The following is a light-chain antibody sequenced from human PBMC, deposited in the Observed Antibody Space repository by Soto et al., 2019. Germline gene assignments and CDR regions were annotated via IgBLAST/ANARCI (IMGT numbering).Light chain of an antibody. CDR2: DAS. CDR3: QQCVIWPLFT. J-gene: IGKJ3*01. V-gene: IGKV3-11*01. Sequence: EIVLTQSPATLSLSPGERATLSCRASQNVGGYLAWYQQKPDQAPRLLIYDASNRATGIPARFSGSGSGTDFSLTISSLEPEDFAVYYCQQCVIWPLFTFGPGTKVDIK. CDR1: QNVGGY.